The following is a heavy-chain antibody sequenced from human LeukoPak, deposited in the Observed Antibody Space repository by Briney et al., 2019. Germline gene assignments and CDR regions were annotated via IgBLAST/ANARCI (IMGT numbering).Heavy chain of an antibody. D-gene: IGHD3-16*01. J-gene: IGHJ4*02. V-gene: IGHV4-38-2*02. Sequence: SETLSLTCAVSGYSISSGYYWGWIRQPPGKGLEWIGSIYHSGSTYYNPSLKSRVTISVDTSKNQFSLKLSSVTAADTAVYYWARDRTFGDFDYWGQGTLVTVSS. CDR1: GYSISSGYY. CDR2: IYHSGST. CDR3: ARDRTFGDFDY.